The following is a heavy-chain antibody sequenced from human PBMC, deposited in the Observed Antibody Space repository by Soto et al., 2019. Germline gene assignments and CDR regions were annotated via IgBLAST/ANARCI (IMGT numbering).Heavy chain of an antibody. CDR3: ARLGGSYAGPHFDY. Sequence: SETLSLTCTVSGGSISSYYWSWIRQPPGKGLEWIGYIYYGGTTNYNPSLKSRVTLSVDTSKNQFSLKLSTVTAADTAAYYCARLGGSYAGPHFDYWGQGTLVTVSS. D-gene: IGHD1-26*01. V-gene: IGHV4-59*08. J-gene: IGHJ4*02. CDR2: IYYGGTT. CDR1: GGSISSYY.